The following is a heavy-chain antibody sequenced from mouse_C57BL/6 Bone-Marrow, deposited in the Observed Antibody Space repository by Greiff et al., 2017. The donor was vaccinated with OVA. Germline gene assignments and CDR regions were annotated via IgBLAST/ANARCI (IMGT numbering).Heavy chain of an antibody. V-gene: IGHV1-82*01. CDR1: GYAFSSSW. CDR2: IYPGDGDT. Sequence: VQLQQSGPELVKPGASVKISCKASGYAFSSSWMNWVKQRPGKGLEWIGRIYPGDGDTNYNGKFKGKATLTADKSSSTAYMQLSSLTSEDSALSFCASTGTSYWGQGTTLTVSS. J-gene: IGHJ2*01. D-gene: IGHD4-1*02. CDR3: ASTGTSY.